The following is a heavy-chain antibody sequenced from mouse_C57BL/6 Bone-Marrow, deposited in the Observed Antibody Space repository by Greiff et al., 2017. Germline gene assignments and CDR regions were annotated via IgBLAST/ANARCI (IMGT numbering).Heavy chain of an antibody. V-gene: IGHV1-76*01. Sequence: VQLQQSGAELVRPGASVKLSCKASGYTFTDYYINWVKQRPGQGLEWIARIYPGSGNTYYNEKFKGKATLTAETSSSTAYMQLSSLTSEDAAVYCCRREYYGSYGCWGKSTTVTVST. D-gene: IGHD1-1*02. J-gene: IGHJ2*01. CDR3: RREYYGSYGC. CDR2: IYPGSGNT. CDR1: GYTFTDYY.